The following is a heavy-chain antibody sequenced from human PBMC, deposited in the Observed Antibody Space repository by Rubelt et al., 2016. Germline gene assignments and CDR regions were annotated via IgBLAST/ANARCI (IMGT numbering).Heavy chain of an antibody. V-gene: IGHV3-13*04. Sequence: EVQLVESGGNLVQPGGSLRLSCAASGFTFSRYDLHWIRQPPGNGLGWISAIGPAGDTYSPVSVKARNCWYMKRRCRRAGDTAIYYCAKVRNGSFWYLWFDPWGQGTLVTVSS. J-gene: IGHJ5*02. CDR3: AKVRNGSFWYLWFDP. CDR1: GFTFSRYD. D-gene: IGHD2-15*01. CDR2: IGPAGDT.